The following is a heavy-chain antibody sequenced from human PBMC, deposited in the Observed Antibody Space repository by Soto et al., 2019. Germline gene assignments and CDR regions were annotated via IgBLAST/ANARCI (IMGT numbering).Heavy chain of an antibody. CDR3: AKITALSATGY. CDR1: GFTFSTYA. J-gene: IGHJ4*02. CDR2: IGASGITT. V-gene: IGHV3-23*01. D-gene: IGHD2-15*01. Sequence: SGGSLRLSCAASGFTFSTYAMTWVRQAPGKGLEWVSSIGASGITTYYAASVKGRFTISRDNSKNTLNLQMNSLRADDTALYYCAKITALSATGYWGQGTLVTVSS.